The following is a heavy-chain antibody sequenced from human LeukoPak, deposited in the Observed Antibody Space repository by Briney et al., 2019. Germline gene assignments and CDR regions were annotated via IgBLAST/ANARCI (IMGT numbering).Heavy chain of an antibody. CDR1: GFTFNYYE. J-gene: IGHJ4*02. Sequence: PGGSLRLSCAASGFTFNYYEMNWVRQAPGKGLEWISYISSSGSTIYYADSVKGRFTISRDNAKNSLYLQMNTLRAEDTAVYYCARDLSGSWYWGFDSWGQGTLVTVSS. CDR2: ISSSGSTI. D-gene: IGHD6-13*01. V-gene: IGHV3-48*03. CDR3: ARDLSGSWYWGFDS.